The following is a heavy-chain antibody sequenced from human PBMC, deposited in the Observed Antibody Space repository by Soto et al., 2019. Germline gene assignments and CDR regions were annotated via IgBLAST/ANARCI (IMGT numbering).Heavy chain of an antibody. CDR3: ARIIPPYYYDSSGFSYGMDV. CDR1: GGSVTSDEGY. Sequence: SETLSLTCTVSGGSVTSDEGYWSWIRQSPGKGLEWIGYVSNSGSTGYNPSLKTRLSMSVDRSKNQFTLRLTSVTAADTAVYYCARIIPPYYYDSSGFSYGMDVWGQGTTVTVSS. V-gene: IGHV4-30-4*01. D-gene: IGHD3-22*01. J-gene: IGHJ6*02. CDR2: VSNSGST.